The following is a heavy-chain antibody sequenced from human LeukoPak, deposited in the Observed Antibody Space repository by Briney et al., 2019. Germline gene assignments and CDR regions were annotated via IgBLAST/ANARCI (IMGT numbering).Heavy chain of an antibody. CDR3: TTLEAAGRPTLFDY. CDR2: ISGSGDTT. J-gene: IGHJ4*02. CDR1: GFTFSSYS. D-gene: IGHD6-13*01. V-gene: IGHV3-23*01. Sequence: GGSLRLSCAASGFTFSSYSMSWVRQAPGKGLEWVSLISGSGDTTNYAVSVKGRFTISRDNSKNTLYLQMNSLRAEDTAVYYCTTLEAAGRPTLFDYWGQGTLVTVSS.